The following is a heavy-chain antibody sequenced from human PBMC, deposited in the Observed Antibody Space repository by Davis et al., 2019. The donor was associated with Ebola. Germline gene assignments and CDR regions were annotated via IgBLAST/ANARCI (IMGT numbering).Heavy chain of an antibody. D-gene: IGHD1-26*01. CDR1: GFTVNTNF. CDR2: ISGGGGST. J-gene: IGHJ4*02. Sequence: GGSLRLSCAASGFTVNTNFMSWVRQAPGKGLEWVSAISGGGGSTYYADSVKGRFTISRDNSKNTLYLQMNSLRADDTAVYYCAKDLRLGSYSDDYWGQGTLVTVSS. CDR3: AKDLRLGSYSDDY. V-gene: IGHV3-23*01.